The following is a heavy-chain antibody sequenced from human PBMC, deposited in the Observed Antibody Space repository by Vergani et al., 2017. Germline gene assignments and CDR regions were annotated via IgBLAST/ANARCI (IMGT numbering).Heavy chain of an antibody. CDR3: ARFSSGFVA. J-gene: IGHJ4*02. V-gene: IGHV4-61*02. D-gene: IGHD5-12*01. CDR2: MYNTGGT. CDR1: GGPFSGGSHY. Sequence: QVQLKESGPGLVGPSETLSLTCTVSGGPFSGGSHYWSGIRQSAGKGLGWIGRMYNTGGTNYDPSLKTRVTMSVDTSKNQFSLKLASVTAADTAIYYCARFSSGFVAWGPGTPVTVSS.